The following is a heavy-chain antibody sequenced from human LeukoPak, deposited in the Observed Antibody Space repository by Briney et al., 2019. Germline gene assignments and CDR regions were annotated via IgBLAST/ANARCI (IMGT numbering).Heavy chain of an antibody. CDR2: ISGSGSAI. Sequence: GGSLRLSCAVSGFIFSDYYMSWIRRAPGKGLECISYISGSGSAIYYADSLQGRFTISRDNAKNSLYLQMNSLRAEDTAVYYCARAIVGPTSLDYWGQGTLVTVSS. CDR1: GFIFSDYY. CDR3: ARAIVGPTSLDY. V-gene: IGHV3-11*04. D-gene: IGHD1-26*01. J-gene: IGHJ4*02.